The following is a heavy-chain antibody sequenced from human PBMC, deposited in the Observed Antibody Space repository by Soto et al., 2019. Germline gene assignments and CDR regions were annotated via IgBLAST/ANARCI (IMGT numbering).Heavy chain of an antibody. D-gene: IGHD2-15*01. J-gene: IGHJ4*02. CDR2: INHSGST. V-gene: IGHV4-34*01. Sequence: ASETLSLTCAVYGGSFSGYYWSWIRQPPGKGLEWIGEINHSGSTNYNPSLKSRVTISVDTSKNQFSLKLSPVTAADTAVYYCARGRGYCSGGSCHNYFDYWGQGTLVTVSS. CDR3: ARGRGYCSGGSCHNYFDY. CDR1: GGSFSGYY.